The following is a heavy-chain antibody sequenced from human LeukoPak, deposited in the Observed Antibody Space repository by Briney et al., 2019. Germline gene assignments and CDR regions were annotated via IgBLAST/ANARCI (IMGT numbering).Heavy chain of an antibody. J-gene: IGHJ4*02. CDR2: INHSGTT. Sequence: GSLRLSCEASGFTFSAYAMTWIRQPPGKGLEWIGEINHSGTTNYNPSLKSRVTISVDTSKNQFSLKLSSVTAADTAVYYCARGDRYSSSWPFDFWGQGTLVTVSS. V-gene: IGHV4-34*01. D-gene: IGHD6-13*01. CDR1: GFTFSAYA. CDR3: ARGDRYSSSWPFDF.